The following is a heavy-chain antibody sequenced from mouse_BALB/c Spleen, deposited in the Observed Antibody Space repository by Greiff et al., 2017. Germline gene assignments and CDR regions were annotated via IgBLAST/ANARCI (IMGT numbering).Heavy chain of an antibody. CDR3: ARPGFGSGSFAY. D-gene: IGHD1-1*02. J-gene: IGHJ3*01. Sequence: QVQLKQSGAELMKPGASVKISCKATGYTFSSYWIEWVKQRPGHGLEWIGEINPSNGRTNYNEKFKSKATLTVDKSSSTAYMQLSSLTSEDSAVYYCARPGFGSGSFAYWGQGTLVTVSA. CDR2: INPSNGRT. CDR1: GYTFSSYW. V-gene: IGHV1S81*02.